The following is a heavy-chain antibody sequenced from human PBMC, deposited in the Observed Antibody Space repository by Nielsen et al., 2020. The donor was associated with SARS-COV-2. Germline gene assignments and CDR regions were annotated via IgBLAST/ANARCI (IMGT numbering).Heavy chain of an antibody. CDR2: IVVGSTNT. Sequence: SVKVSCKVSGFTILSSTVQWVRQARGQRLGWIGWIVVGSTNTNYAQKFQERVTITRDMSTSTVYMELSNVGSDDTAVYYCAADSRAAGRGGALYWGQGTLVTVSS. J-gene: IGHJ4*02. D-gene: IGHD3-10*01. CDR3: AADSRAAGRGGALY. CDR1: GFTILSST. V-gene: IGHV1-58*01.